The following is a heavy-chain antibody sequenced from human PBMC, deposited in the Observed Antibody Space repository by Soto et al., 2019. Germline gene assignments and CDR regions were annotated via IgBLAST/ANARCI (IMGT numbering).Heavy chain of an antibody. CDR1: GINYNTYA. Sequence: QVQLVQSGAEMKKPGASVKLSCKTSGINYNTYAIHWVRQAPGQGLEWRGWSNAGNGDTRYSQNFQGRVTLTRDTSASTVYMDLDSLKSEDTGVYYCARAISGYVTWGQGTLVTVSS. V-gene: IGHV1-3*01. J-gene: IGHJ4*02. D-gene: IGHD5-12*01. CDR3: ARAISGYVT. CDR2: SNAGNGDT.